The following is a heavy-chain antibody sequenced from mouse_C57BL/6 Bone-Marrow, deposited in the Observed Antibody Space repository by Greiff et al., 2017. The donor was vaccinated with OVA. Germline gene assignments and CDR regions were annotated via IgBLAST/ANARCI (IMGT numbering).Heavy chain of an antibody. D-gene: IGHD2-5*01. CDR2: IYPGDGDT. Sequence: VQGVESGPELVKPGASVKISCKASGYAFSSSWMNWVKQRPGKGLEWIGRIYPGDGDTNYNGKFKGKATLTADKSSSTAYMQLSSLTSEDSAVYFCARQAYYSNYFYWYFDVWGTGTTVTVSS. V-gene: IGHV1-82*01. CDR1: GYAFSSSW. CDR3: ARQAYYSNYFYWYFDV. J-gene: IGHJ1*03.